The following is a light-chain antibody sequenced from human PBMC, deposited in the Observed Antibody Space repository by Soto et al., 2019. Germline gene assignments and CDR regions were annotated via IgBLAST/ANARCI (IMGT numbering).Light chain of an antibody. CDR1: SSDVGAYTS. Sequence: QSALTQPASVSGSPGQSITISCTGTSSDVGAYTSVSWYQQHPGKAPKLIIYEVSNRPPGVSTRFSGSKSASTASLTISGLQAEDEAHYYCSSYTSDNRDYVFPTGTKVTVL. CDR2: EVS. CDR3: SSYTSDNRDYV. J-gene: IGLJ1*01. V-gene: IGLV2-14*01.